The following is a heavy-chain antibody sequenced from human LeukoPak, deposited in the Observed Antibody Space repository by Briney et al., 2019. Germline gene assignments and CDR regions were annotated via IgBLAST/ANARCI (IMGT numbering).Heavy chain of an antibody. CDR3: ARERNLEIAVAGTIFDY. CDR2: IYSGGDT. J-gene: IGHJ4*02. D-gene: IGHD6-19*01. Sequence: GGSLRLYCAASGFTVSSHYMGWVRQAPGKGLEWVSVIYSGGDTYYADSVKGRFTISRDNSKNTLYLQMNSLRAEDTAVYYCARERNLEIAVAGTIFDYWGQGTLVTVSS. V-gene: IGHV3-66*01. CDR1: GFTVSSHY.